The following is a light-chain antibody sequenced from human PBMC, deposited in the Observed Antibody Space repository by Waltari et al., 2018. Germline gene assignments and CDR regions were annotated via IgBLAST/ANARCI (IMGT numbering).Light chain of an antibody. V-gene: IGLV1-44*01. Sequence: QSLLTQPPSASGTPGQTVTISCSGSWSNIGTNVVSWYQQLPGTAPKILIHSNNQRPSGVPDRFSCSKSGTSASLAISGLQSADEADYYCSAWDDSLNGHVIFGGGTKLTVL. CDR3: SAWDDSLNGHVI. CDR1: WSNIGTNV. CDR2: SNN. J-gene: IGLJ2*01.